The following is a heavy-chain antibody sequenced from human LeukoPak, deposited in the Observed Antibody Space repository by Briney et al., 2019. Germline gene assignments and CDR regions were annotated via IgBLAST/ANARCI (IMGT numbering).Heavy chain of an antibody. J-gene: IGHJ3*02. D-gene: IGHD6-19*01. CDR1: GYTFTSYG. CDR2: ISAYNGNT. Sequence: ASVKVSCKASGYTFTSYGINWVRQAPGQGLEWMGWISAYNGNTNYAQKLQGRVTLTTDISTSTAYLELRSLRSDDTAVYYCARVFPGAVGPPEAFDIWGQGTMVTVSS. CDR3: ARVFPGAVGPPEAFDI. V-gene: IGHV1-18*01.